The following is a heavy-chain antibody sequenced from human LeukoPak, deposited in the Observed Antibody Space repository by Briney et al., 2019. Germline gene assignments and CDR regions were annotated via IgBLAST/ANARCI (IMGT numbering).Heavy chain of an antibody. CDR2: IWPGDSDT. J-gene: IGHJ3*01. D-gene: IGHD3-3*01. CDR3: ATDLGGDAFDL. V-gene: IGHV5-51*01. CDR1: GYNFTTFW. Sequence: GESLKISCKGSGYNFTTFWIGWVRQMPGERSEWMGIIWPGDSDTRYTPSFEGQVTISADKSISTAYLQWSRLRASDTAMYYCATDLGGDAFDLWGQGTMVIVSS.